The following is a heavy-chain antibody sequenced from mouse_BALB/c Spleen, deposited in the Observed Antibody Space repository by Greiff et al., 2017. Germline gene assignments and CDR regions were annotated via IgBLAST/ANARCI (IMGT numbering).Heavy chain of an antibody. CDR2: ISYSGST. CDR3: ARRTLYYGSRYFDV. D-gene: IGHD1-1*01. CDR1: GYSITSDYA. V-gene: IGHV3-2*02. J-gene: IGHJ1*01. Sequence: DVKLQESGPGLVKPSQSLSLTCTVTGYSITSDYAWNWIRQFPGNKLEWMGYISYSGSTSYNPSLKSRISITRDTSKNQFFLQLNSVTTEDTATYYCARRTLYYGSRYFDVWGAGTTVTVSS.